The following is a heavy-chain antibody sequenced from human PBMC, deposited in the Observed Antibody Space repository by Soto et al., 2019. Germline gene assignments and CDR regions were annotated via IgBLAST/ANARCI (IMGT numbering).Heavy chain of an antibody. Sequence: SETLSLTCAVYGGFLSESYWTWIRQPPGKGLEWIGEINHVGGTNYNPSLKSRVTMSVDTSQNQFSLRLISVAAADTAMYFCVRIRYQLPSSVLWLDPWGQGTPVTVSS. J-gene: IGHJ5*02. CDR1: GGFLSESY. CDR2: INHVGGT. D-gene: IGHD3-16*01. CDR3: VRIRYQLPSSVLWLDP. V-gene: IGHV4-34*01.